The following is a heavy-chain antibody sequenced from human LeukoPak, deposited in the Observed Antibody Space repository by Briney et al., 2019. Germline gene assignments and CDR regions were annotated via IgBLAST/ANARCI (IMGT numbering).Heavy chain of an antibody. J-gene: IGHJ4*02. CDR1: GGSISSDYYY. V-gene: IGHV4-30-4*08. D-gene: IGHD3-10*01. Sequence: PSQTLSLTCAVSGGSISSDYYYWSWIRQPPGKGLEWIGYIHHSGNTYYNPSLKSRIIISVDTSKNQFSLKLTSVTAADTAVYYCARDVGSGSYFDWGQGTLVTVSS. CDR3: ARDVGSGSYFD. CDR2: IHHSGNT.